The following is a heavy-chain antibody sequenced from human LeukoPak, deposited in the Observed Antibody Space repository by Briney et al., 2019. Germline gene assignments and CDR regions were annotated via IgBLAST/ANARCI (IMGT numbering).Heavy chain of an antibody. V-gene: IGHV3-23*01. J-gene: IGHJ5*02. CDR3: AKGELLWFGISNWFDP. CDR2: XXXSGGST. Sequence: GGSLRLSCXASGFTFSSYAMSWVRQAPGKGVXGXXXXXXSGGSTYYADSVKGRFTISRENSKNTLYLQMNSLRAEDTAVYYCAKGELLWFGISNWFDPWGQGTLVTVSS. CDR1: GFTFSSYA. D-gene: IGHD3-10*01.